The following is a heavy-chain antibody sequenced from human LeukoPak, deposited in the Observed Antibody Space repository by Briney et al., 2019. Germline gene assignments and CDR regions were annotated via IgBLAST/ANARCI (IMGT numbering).Heavy chain of an antibody. CDR2: IIPMRGIG. J-gene: IGHJ4*02. CDR1: GGTFSPYA. Sequence: SVRLSSKASGGTFSPYAISWGRQAPGQGLEWMGRIIPMRGIGNFSQKLQGRDTITPDKSSSTAYSELINLRSVDTAVYYGARGLGNDFSSGSYADSDYWGQGTLVSVSS. CDR3: ARGLGNDFSSGSYADSDY. D-gene: IGHD3-10*01. V-gene: IGHV1-69*04.